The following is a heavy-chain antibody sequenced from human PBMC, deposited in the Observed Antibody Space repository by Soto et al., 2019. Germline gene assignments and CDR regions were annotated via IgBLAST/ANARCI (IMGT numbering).Heavy chain of an antibody. CDR3: ARLIGNSWLDS. Sequence: SQTLSLTCAISGDSVSTNSATCDWIRQSPSRGLEWLGGTYYRSKWYNDYAVSVKGRITINPDTSNNQLSLQLNSVTPDDTAVYYCARLIGNSWLDSWGQGTLVNVSS. J-gene: IGHJ5*01. CDR2: TYYRSKWYN. V-gene: IGHV6-1*01. D-gene: IGHD2-8*01. CDR1: GDSVSTNSAT.